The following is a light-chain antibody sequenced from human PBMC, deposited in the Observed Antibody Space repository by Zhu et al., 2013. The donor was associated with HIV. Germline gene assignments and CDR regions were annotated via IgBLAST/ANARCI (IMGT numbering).Light chain of an antibody. CDR1: QSVHTW. V-gene: IGKV1-5*01. J-gene: IGKJ1*01. CDR2: DAS. Sequence: DIQMTQSPSTLSASVGDRVTITCRASQSVHTWLAWYQHKPGKAPKLLIYDASTLQSGVPSRFSGSGSGTEFTLTVSALQPEDFATYFCLQHHTYPWTFGQATKVEIK. CDR3: LQHHTYPWT.